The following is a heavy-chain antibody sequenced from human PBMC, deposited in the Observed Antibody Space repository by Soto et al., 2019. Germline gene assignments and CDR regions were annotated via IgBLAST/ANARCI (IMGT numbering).Heavy chain of an antibody. CDR3: ATSPTITIFGVVTLGMDV. Sequence: WLSHATEKGLEWMGGFDPEDGETIYAQKFQGRVTMTEDTSTDTAYMELSSLRSEDTAVYYCATSPTITIFGVVTLGMDVWGQGTTVTVSS. D-gene: IGHD3-3*01. V-gene: IGHV1-24*01. J-gene: IGHJ6*02. CDR2: FDPEDGET.